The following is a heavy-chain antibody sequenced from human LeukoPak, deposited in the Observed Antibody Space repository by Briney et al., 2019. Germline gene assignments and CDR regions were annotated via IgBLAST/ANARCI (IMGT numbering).Heavy chain of an antibody. CDR1: GFTFSDYY. CDR2: ISSSSSYT. D-gene: IGHD3-9*01. V-gene: IGHV3-11*06. CDR3: ARIFGTSDY. J-gene: IGHJ4*02. Sequence: SGGSLRLSCAASGFTFSDYYMSWIRQAPGKGLEWVSYISSSSSYTNYADSVKGRFTISRDNAKNSLYLQMNSLRAEDTAVYYCARIFGTSDYWGQGTLVTVSS.